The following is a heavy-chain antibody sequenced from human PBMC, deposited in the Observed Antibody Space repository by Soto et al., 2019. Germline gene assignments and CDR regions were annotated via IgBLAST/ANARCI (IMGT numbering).Heavy chain of an antibody. J-gene: IGHJ4*02. CDR2: IIPIFGTA. D-gene: IGHD6-6*01. CDR3: ATGTSYSSSSVYY. V-gene: IGHV1-69*13. CDR1: GGTFSSYA. Sequence: ASVKVSCKACGGTFSSYAISWVRQAPGQGLEWMGGIIPIFGTANYAQKFQGRVTITADESTSTAYMELSSLRSEDTAVYYCATGTSYSSSSVYYWGQGTLVTLSS.